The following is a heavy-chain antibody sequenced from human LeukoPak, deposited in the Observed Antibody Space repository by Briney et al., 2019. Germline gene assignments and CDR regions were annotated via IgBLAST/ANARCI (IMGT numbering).Heavy chain of an antibody. V-gene: IGHV4-34*01. J-gene: IGHJ4*02. CDR3: ARIRYYYHSGPDLDLYYFDY. CDR2: INHIGST. Sequence: SETLSLTCAVYGGSFSGYNWSWIRQPPGKGLEWIGEINHIGSTNYNPSLKSRVAISVDTSRNQFSLKLSSVTAADTAVYYCARIRYYYHSGPDLDLYYFDYWGQGTLVTVSP. D-gene: IGHD3-22*01. CDR1: GGSFSGYN.